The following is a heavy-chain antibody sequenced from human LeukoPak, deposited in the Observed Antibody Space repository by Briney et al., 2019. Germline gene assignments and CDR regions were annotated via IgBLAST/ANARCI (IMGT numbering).Heavy chain of an antibody. CDR2: INPNSGGT. V-gene: IGHV1-2*02. D-gene: IGHD6-13*01. Sequence: ASVKVSCKASGYTFTGYYMHWVRQAPGQGLEWMGWINPNSGGTNYAQKLQGRVTMTTDTSTSTAYMELRSLRSDDTAVYYCARVAAGTIPYFDYWGQGTLVTVSS. CDR3: ARVAAGTIPYFDY. J-gene: IGHJ4*02. CDR1: GYTFTGYY.